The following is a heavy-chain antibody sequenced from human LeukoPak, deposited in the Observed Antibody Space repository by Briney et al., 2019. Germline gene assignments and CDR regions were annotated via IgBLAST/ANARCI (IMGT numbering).Heavy chain of an antibody. CDR3: ARALNDYSNYYFDY. D-gene: IGHD4-11*01. CDR2: IYSGGST. CDR1: GFTVSSNY. Sequence: GGSLRLSCAASGFTVSSNYMSWVRQAPGKGLEWVSVIYSGGSTYYADSVKGRFTISRDNSKNTLYLQVNSLRAEDTAVYYCARALNDYSNYYFDYWGQGTLVTVSS. V-gene: IGHV3-66*02. J-gene: IGHJ4*02.